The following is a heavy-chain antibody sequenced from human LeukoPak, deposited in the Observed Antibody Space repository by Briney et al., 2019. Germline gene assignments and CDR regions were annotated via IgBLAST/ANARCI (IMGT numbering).Heavy chain of an antibody. D-gene: IGHD4-17*01. CDR3: AKTVTASTVTTLFDY. CDR1: GFTFSSYA. CDR2: ISGSGGST. V-gene: IGHV3-23*01. Sequence: GGSLRLSCAASGFTFSSYAMSWVRQAPGKGLEWVSAISGSGGSTYYADSVKGRLTISRDNSKNTLYLQMNSLRAEDTAVYYCAKTVTASTVTTLFDYWGQGTLVTVSS. J-gene: IGHJ4*02.